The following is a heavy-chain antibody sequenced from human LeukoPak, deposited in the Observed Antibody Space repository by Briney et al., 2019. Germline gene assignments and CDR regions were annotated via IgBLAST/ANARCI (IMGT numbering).Heavy chain of an antibody. D-gene: IGHD3-10*01. CDR2: INPNNGGT. J-gene: IGHJ3*02. CDR1: GYTFTSYY. V-gene: IGHV1-2*06. CDR3: ARAYGSGTKNAFDI. Sequence: ASVKVSCKASGYTFTSYYMHWVRQAPGQGLEWMGRINPNNGGTNYAQKFQGRVTMTRDTSISTAYMELSRLRSDDTAVYYCARAYGSGTKNAFDIWGQGTMVTVSS.